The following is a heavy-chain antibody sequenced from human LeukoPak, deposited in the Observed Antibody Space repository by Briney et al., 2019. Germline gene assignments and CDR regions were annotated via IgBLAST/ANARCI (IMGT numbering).Heavy chain of an antibody. D-gene: IGHD2-2*01. J-gene: IGHJ3*02. V-gene: IGHV3-21*01. CDR1: GFTFSSYS. CDR2: ISSSSYV. CDR3: ARDSSYCSSTSCYAFDI. Sequence: PGGSLRLSCAASGFTFSSYSMNWVRQAPGKGLEWVSSISSSSYVYYADSVKGRFTISRDNAKNSLYLQMNSLRAEDTAVYYCARDSSYCSSTSCYAFDIWGQGTMVTVSS.